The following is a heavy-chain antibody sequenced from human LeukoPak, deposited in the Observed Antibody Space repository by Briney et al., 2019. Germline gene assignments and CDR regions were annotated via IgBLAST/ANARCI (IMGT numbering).Heavy chain of an antibody. D-gene: IGHD2-15*01. CDR2: ISAYNANT. V-gene: IGHV1-18*01. J-gene: IGHJ4*02. Sequence: ASVKVSCKASGYTFTSYGISWVRQAPGQGLEWMGWISAYNANTKYAQKLQGRVSMTTDTSTSTASMELRSLRSDDTAVYYCARGPYCSGGSCYSQYFDYWGQGTLVTVSS. CDR3: ARGPYCSGGSCYSQYFDY. CDR1: GYTFTSYG.